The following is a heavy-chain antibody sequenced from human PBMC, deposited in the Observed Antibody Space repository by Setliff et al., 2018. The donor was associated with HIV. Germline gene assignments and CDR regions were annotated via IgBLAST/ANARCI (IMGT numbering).Heavy chain of an antibody. CDR2: IHAGSGDT. CDR1: GYTLTNNV. J-gene: IGHJ4*02. D-gene: IGHD2-21*01. V-gene: IGHV1-3*01. Sequence: ASVKVSCKASGYTLTNNVIHWVRQAPGQRLEWMGWIHAGSGDTQYSQKFRGRVTITRDTSASTVYMELSSLRSEDTAMYYCARVPLWYGWEAYWGQGTLVTVSS. CDR3: ARVPLWYGWEAY.